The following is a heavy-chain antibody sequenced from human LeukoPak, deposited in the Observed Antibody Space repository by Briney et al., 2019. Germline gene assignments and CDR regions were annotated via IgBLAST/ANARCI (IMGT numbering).Heavy chain of an antibody. V-gene: IGHV3-23*01. J-gene: IGHJ4*02. CDR3: AKDYSPDGYSSSSSDY. Sequence: PGGSLRLSCAASGFTFSSYAMSWVRQAPGKGLEWVSAISGSGGSTYYAGSVKGRFTISRDNSKNTLYLQMNSLRAEDTAVYYCAKDYSPDGYSSSSSDYWGQGTLVTVSS. CDR1: GFTFSSYA. CDR2: ISGSGGST. D-gene: IGHD6-6*01.